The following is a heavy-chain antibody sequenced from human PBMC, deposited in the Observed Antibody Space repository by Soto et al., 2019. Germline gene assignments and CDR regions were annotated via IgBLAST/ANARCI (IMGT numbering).Heavy chain of an antibody. Sequence: GGSLRLSCAASGFTFSGSAMHWVRQASGKGLEWVSYISSSGSTIYYADSVKGRFTISRDNAKNSLYLQMNSLRAEDTAVYYCARRISGSYYYYYGMDVWGQGTTVTVSS. D-gene: IGHD1-26*01. CDR2: ISSSGSTI. CDR1: GFTFSGSA. J-gene: IGHJ6*02. V-gene: IGHV3-48*04. CDR3: ARRISGSYYYYYGMDV.